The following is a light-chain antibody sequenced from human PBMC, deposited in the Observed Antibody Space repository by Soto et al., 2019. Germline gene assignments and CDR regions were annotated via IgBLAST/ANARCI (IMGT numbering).Light chain of an antibody. Sequence: EIVLTQSPGTLSLSPGERATLSCRASQSVSSSYLAWYQQKPGQAPRLLIYGASSRATGLPDRFSGSGSGTAFTLTISRLEPEDFAVYYCQQYGSFTLTFGQGTKVEIK. CDR1: QSVSSSY. CDR3: QQYGSFTLT. CDR2: GAS. V-gene: IGKV3-20*01. J-gene: IGKJ1*01.